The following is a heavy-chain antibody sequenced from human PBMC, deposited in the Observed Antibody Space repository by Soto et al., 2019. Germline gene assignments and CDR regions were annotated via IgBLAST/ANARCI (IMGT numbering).Heavy chain of an antibody. D-gene: IGHD1-26*01. J-gene: IGHJ6*02. CDR1: GGTFSSYT. CDR2: IIPILGIA. V-gene: IGHV1-69*02. CDR3: ARERHSGTWDHYYGMDV. Sequence: SVKVSCKASGGTFSSYTISWVRQAPGQGLEWMGRIIPILGIANYAQKFQGRITITADKSTSTAYMELSSLRSEDTAVYYCARERHSGTWDHYYGMDVWGQGTTVTVSS.